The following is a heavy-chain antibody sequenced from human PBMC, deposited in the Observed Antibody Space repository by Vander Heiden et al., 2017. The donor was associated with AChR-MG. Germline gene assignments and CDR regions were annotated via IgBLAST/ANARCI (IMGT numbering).Heavy chain of an antibody. CDR2: INERGSEV. Sequence: EVQLVESGGGLVQPGESLRLSCAASGFTFSGYWMNWVRQTPGKGLEWVANINERGSEVYYVDSVKGRFTTSRDNAKNSLYLQMKSLSAEDTAVYYCTTDRGFGFFDIWGQGTMVTVSS. D-gene: IGHD3-10*01. V-gene: IGHV3-7*01. CDR3: TTDRGFGFFDI. J-gene: IGHJ3*02. CDR1: GFTFSGYW.